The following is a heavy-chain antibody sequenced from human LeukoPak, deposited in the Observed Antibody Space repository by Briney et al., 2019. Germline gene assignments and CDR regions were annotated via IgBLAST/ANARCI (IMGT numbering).Heavy chain of an antibody. CDR1: GFTFRNYA. J-gene: IGHJ4*02. CDR2: SSDDATYT. Sequence: PGGSLGLSCAASGFTFRNYAMHWVRQAPGKGLEWVAVSSDDATYTYYADSLKGRFTLSRDNSKDTLYLQMNGLRPEDTAVCARDLSGSLNFDYWGQGTLVTVSS. D-gene: IGHD1-26*01. V-gene: IGHV3-30*04. CDR3: DLSGSLNFDY.